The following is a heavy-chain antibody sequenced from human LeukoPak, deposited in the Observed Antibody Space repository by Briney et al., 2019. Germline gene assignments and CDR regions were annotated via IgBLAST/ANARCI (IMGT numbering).Heavy chain of an antibody. D-gene: IGHD3-10*01. CDR3: ARDYYGSGPGGY. Sequence: GGSLRLSCAASGFTFSSYRMNWVRQAPGKGLEWVSSISSSSSYIYYADSVKGRFTISRDNAKNSLYLQMNSLRAEDTAVYYCARDYYGSGPGGYWGQGTLVTVSS. J-gene: IGHJ4*02. V-gene: IGHV3-21*01. CDR1: GFTFSSYR. CDR2: ISSSSSYI.